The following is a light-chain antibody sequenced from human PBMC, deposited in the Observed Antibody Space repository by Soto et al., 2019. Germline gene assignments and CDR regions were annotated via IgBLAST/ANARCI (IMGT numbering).Light chain of an antibody. V-gene: IGKV3-20*01. Sequence: IGFTRSPGTRSLSPGDRSSLSCRSSQSFSSHFLAWYQQKPGQAPRLLIHGTSSRATGIPDRFSGSGSGTDFTLTINSLEPEDFAVYYCQHFGSSLRTFGQGTKVDI. J-gene: IGKJ1*01. CDR2: GTS. CDR1: QSFSSHF. CDR3: QHFGSSLRT.